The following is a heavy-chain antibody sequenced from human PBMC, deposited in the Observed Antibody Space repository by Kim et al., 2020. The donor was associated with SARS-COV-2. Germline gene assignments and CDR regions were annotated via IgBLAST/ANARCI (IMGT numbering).Heavy chain of an antibody. CDR1: GFSLSTSGVG. CDR3: AHTRVANGYNEIDYYFDY. D-gene: IGHD2-8*01. CDR2: IYWDDDK. Sequence: SGPTLVNPTQTLTLTCTFSGFSLSTSGVGVGWIRQPPGKALEWLALIYWDDDKRYSPSLKSRLTITKDTSKNQVVLTMTNMDPVDTATDYCAHTRVANGYNEIDYYFDYWGQGTLVTVSS. V-gene: IGHV2-5*02. J-gene: IGHJ4*02.